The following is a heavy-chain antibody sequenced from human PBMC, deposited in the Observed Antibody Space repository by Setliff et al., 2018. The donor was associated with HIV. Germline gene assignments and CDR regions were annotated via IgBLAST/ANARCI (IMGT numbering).Heavy chain of an antibody. J-gene: IGHJ4*02. CDR2: ISGSGGST. CDR3: ARDRYSGSSTDY. Sequence: PGGSLRLSCVASGFRFRGHAMNWVRQAPGKGLEWVSVISGSGGSTFYADSVKGRFTISRDNAKNSLYLQMNSLRAEDTAVYYCARDRYSGSSTDYWGQGTLVTVS. D-gene: IGHD1-26*01. CDR1: GFRFRGHA. V-gene: IGHV3-23*01.